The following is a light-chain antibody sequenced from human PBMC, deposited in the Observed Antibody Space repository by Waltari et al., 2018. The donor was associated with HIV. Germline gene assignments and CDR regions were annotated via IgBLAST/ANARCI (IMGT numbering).Light chain of an antibody. Sequence: SALPPHPPVSGSPGQSVTIHCTGTSSGVRGFTHFSCFQHHPATAPKPIIYDVTKRPSGVPDRFSGSKSVNTASLTISGLEAEDEADYYCCSYAGSYTLLFGGGTKLTVL. CDR3: CSYAGSYTLL. J-gene: IGLJ3*02. CDR2: DVT. V-gene: IGLV2-11*01. CDR1: SSGVRGFTH.